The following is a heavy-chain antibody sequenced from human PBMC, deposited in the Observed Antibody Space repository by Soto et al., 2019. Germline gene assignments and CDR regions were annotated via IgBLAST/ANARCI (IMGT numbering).Heavy chain of an antibody. CDR1: GLSFSDKY. J-gene: IGHJ4*02. D-gene: IGHD6-13*01. Sequence: GGSLRLSCEVSGLSFSDKYMSWIRQAPGKGLEWVSYISESSTSTNYAESVKGRFTISRDNAKKSLYLQMNSLRVEDTAVYYCTRGGSGNWSPYFYYWGQGILVTVSS. V-gene: IGHV3-11*06. CDR2: ISESSTST. CDR3: TRGGSGNWSPYFYY.